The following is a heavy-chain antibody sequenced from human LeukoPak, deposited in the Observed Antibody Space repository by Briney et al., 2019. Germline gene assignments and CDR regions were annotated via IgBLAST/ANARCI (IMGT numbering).Heavy chain of an antibody. Sequence: SETLSLTCTVSGGSISSSSYFWGWIRQPPGKGLEWIGSIYYSGSTYYNPSLKSRVTISVDTSKNQFSLKLSSVTAADTAVYYCARDSPTVLRYFDWRSYFDYWGQGTLVTVSS. V-gene: IGHV4-39*07. D-gene: IGHD3-9*01. J-gene: IGHJ4*02. CDR1: GGSISSSSYF. CDR2: IYYSGST. CDR3: ARDSPTVLRYFDWRSYFDY.